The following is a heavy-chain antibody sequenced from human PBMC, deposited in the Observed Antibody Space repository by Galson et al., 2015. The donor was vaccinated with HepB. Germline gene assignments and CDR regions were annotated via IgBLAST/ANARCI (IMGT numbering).Heavy chain of an antibody. CDR1: GFTFSSYG. V-gene: IGHV3-30*18. CDR3: AKRIAAAGSVGSHYYYYGMDV. CDR2: ISYDGSNK. J-gene: IGHJ6*02. D-gene: IGHD6-13*01. Sequence: SLRLSCAASGFTFSSYGMHWVRQAPGKGLEWVAVISYDGSNKYYADSVKGRFTISRDNSKNTLYLQMNSLRAEDTAVYYCAKRIAAAGSVGSHYYYYGMDVWGQGTTVTVSS.